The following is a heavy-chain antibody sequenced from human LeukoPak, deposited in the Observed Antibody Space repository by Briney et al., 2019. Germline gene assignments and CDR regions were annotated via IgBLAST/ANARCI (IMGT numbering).Heavy chain of an antibody. J-gene: IGHJ4*02. D-gene: IGHD3-22*01. Sequence: KPSETLSLTCTVSGGSISSYYWNWIRQPPGKGLEWIGYISYSGNTNYNPSLKSRVTISVDTSKNQFSPKLSSVTAADTAVYYCARGGSYYDSSGYYSPYDYWGQGTLVTVSS. CDR3: ARGGSYYDSSGYYSPYDY. CDR1: GGSISSYY. V-gene: IGHV4-59*01. CDR2: ISYSGNT.